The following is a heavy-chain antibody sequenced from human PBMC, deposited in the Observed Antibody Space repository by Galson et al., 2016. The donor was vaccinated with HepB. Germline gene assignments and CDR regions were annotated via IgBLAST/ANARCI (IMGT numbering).Heavy chain of an antibody. D-gene: IGHD1-26*01. V-gene: IGHV3-30*03. J-gene: IGHJ4*02. CDR3: ARDHDQYSVTPFFDY. CDR2: ISYDGSNK. CDR1: GFSFSNHG. Sequence: SLRLSCAASGFSFSNHGMNWVRQAPGKGLEWVALISYDGSNKYYGDSVKGRFTISRDNSKNTLYLQMGSLRPEETALYYCARDHDQYSVTPFFDYWGRGTLVTVSS.